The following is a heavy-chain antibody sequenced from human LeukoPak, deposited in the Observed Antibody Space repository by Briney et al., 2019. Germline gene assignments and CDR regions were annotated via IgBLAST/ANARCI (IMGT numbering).Heavy chain of an antibody. V-gene: IGHV4-34*01. CDR3: ASISRGDY. CDR2: INHSGST. CDR1: GGSFSGYY. Sequence: SETLSLTCAVYGGSFSGYYWSWIRRPPGKGLEWIGEINHSGSTNYNPSLKSRVTISVDTSKNQFSLKLSSVTAADTAVYYCASISRGDYWGQGTLVTVSS. J-gene: IGHJ4*02. D-gene: IGHD3-3*02.